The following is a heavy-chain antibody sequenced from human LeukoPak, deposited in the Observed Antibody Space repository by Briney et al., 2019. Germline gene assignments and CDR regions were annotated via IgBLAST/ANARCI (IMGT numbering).Heavy chain of an antibody. CDR1: GGSISSGGYY. Sequence: SQTLSLTCSVSGGSISSGGYYWSWIRQHPGKGLEWIGYIYYSGSTYYNPSLESRVTISADTSKNQFSLKLSSVTAADTAVYYCATWKLRYFDWSTPANWFDPWGQGTLVTVSS. CDR2: IYYSGST. D-gene: IGHD3-9*01. V-gene: IGHV4-31*03. J-gene: IGHJ5*02. CDR3: ATWKLRYFDWSTPANWFDP.